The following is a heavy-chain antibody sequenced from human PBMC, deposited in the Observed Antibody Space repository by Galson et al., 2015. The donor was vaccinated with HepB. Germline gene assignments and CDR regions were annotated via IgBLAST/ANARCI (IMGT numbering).Heavy chain of an antibody. J-gene: IGHJ4*02. V-gene: IGHV1-69*13. CDR2: IIPIFGTA. CDR1: GGTFSSYA. CDR3: ARGGGEIRSGYDAGGGIDD. D-gene: IGHD5-12*01. Sequence: SVKVSCKASGGTFSSYAISWVRQAPGQGLEWMGGIIPIFGTANYAQKFQGRVTLTADESTSTAYRELSSLRSVDTAGYYWARGGGEIRSGYDAGGGIDDWGQGTLVTVSS.